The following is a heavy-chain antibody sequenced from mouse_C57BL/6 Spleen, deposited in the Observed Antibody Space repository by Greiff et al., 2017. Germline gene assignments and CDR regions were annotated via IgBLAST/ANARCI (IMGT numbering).Heavy chain of an antibody. Sequence: VHVKQSGAELVRPGASVKLSCTASGFNIKDDYMHWVKQRPEQGLEWIGWIDPENGDTEYASKFQGKATITADTSSNTAYLQLSSLTSEDTAVYYCTTKGGYWGQGTTLTVSS. V-gene: IGHV14-4*01. CDR2: IDPENGDT. J-gene: IGHJ2*01. CDR3: TTKGGY. CDR1: GFNIKDDY.